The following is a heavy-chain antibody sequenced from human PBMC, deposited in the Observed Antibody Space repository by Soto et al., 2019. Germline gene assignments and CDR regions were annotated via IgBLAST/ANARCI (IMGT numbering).Heavy chain of an antibody. CDR1: GGSLSSYY. D-gene: IGHD3-10*01. CDR3: ARDYFGSASSD. J-gene: IGHJ6*02. V-gene: IGHV4-4*07. CDR2: IYGSGSA. Sequence: PSGTLSLTCTFSGGSLSSYYWSWIRQPAGKGLELIGRIYGSGSASYNPSLTSRVTMSLDTSKNQFSLKLSSVTAADTALYYCARDYFGSASSDWGRGNTVTGSS.